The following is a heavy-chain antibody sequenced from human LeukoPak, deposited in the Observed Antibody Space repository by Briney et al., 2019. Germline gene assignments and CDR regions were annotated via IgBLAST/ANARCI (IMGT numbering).Heavy chain of an antibody. D-gene: IGHD6-6*01. V-gene: IGHV3-66*01. Sequence: PGGSLRLSCAGSGFTVSSNYMNWVRQAPGKGLEWVSVIYSGGSTYYADSVKDRFTITSDNSKKTLYLQINSLRAEDTAVYYCARGSYSSSSADYWGQGTLVTVSA. CDR1: GFTVSSNY. CDR2: IYSGGST. CDR3: ARGSYSSSSADY. J-gene: IGHJ4*02.